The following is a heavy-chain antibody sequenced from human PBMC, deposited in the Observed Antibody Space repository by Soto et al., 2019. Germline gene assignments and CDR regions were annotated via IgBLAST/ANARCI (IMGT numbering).Heavy chain of an antibody. D-gene: IGHD5-12*01. CDR3: TKVARVDGYWDFDY. CDR2: IYGNGGGT. V-gene: IGHV3-23*01. CDR1: GFTFSTYS. J-gene: IGHJ4*02. Sequence: EVQLLESGGALVQPGGSLRLSCAGSGFTFSTYSMNWVRQAPGKGLEWVSGIYGNGGGTFYADSVKARFTISRDNSQNTLSFLVNSLRSESPALYFCTKVARVDGYWDFDYLCQGTLVTFSS.